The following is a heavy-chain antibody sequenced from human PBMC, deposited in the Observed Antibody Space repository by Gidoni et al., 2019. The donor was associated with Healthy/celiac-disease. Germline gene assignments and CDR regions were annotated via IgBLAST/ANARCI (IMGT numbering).Heavy chain of an antibody. CDR2: ISSSSSYT. CDR3: AATSPGYSYGYYYYYGMDV. V-gene: IGHV3-11*06. Sequence: QVQLVESGGGLVKPGGSLRLSCAASGFTFSDSYMSWIRQAPGKGLEWVSYISSSSSYTNYADSVKGRFTISRDNAKNSLYLQMNSLRAEDTAVYYCAATSPGYSYGYYYYYGMDVWGQGTTVTVSS. J-gene: IGHJ6*02. CDR1: GFTFSDSY. D-gene: IGHD5-18*01.